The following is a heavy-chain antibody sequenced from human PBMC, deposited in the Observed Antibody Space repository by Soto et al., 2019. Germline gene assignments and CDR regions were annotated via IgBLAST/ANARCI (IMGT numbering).Heavy chain of an antibody. Sequence: PSETLSLTCTVSGGSISSGDYYWSWIRQPPGKGLEWIGYIYYSGSTYYNPSLKSRVTISVDTSKNQFSLKLSSVTAADTAVYYCARDLAVGRYSYGSRLAAFDIWGQGTMVTVS. J-gene: IGHJ3*02. D-gene: IGHD5-18*01. CDR2: IYYSGST. V-gene: IGHV4-30-4*01. CDR1: GGSISSGDYY. CDR3: ARDLAVGRYSYGSRLAAFDI.